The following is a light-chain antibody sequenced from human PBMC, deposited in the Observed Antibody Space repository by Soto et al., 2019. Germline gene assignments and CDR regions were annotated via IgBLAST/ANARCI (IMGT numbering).Light chain of an antibody. CDR1: QSISSW. Sequence: DVRVPKSPAKLPACFANRVTVTCRASQSISSWLAWYQQKPGKAPKLLIYDASSLESGVPSRFSGSGSGTEFTLTISSLQPDDFATYYCQHYNSYPWTFGQGTKVDIK. J-gene: IGKJ1*01. CDR3: QHYNSYPWT. CDR2: DAS. V-gene: IGKV1-5*01.